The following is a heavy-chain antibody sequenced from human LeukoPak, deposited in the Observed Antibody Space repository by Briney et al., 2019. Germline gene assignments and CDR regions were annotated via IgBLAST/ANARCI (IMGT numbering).Heavy chain of an antibody. V-gene: IGHV4-34*01. D-gene: IGHD6-13*01. CDR2: INHSGST. CDR1: GGSFSGYY. Sequence: SETLSLTCAVYGGSFSGYYGSWIRQPPGKGLEWIGEINHSGSTNYNPSLESRVTISVDTSKNQFSLKLSSVTAADTAVYYCARVEIGIAAAGNWFDPWGQGTLVTVSS. CDR3: ARVEIGIAAAGNWFDP. J-gene: IGHJ5*02.